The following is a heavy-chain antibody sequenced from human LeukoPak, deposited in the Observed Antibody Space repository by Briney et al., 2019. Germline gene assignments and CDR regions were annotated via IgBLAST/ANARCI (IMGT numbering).Heavy chain of an antibody. J-gene: IGHJ6*03. CDR1: GYTFTSYY. V-gene: IGHV1-2*02. CDR3: AREPINRVYYYYYMDV. D-gene: IGHD1-14*01. Sequence: GASVKVSCKASGYTFTSYYMHWVRQAPGQGLEWMGWINPNSGGTNYAQKFQGRVTMTRDTSISTAYMELSRLRSDDTAVYYCAREPINRVYYYYYMDVWGKGTTVTVS. CDR2: INPNSGGT.